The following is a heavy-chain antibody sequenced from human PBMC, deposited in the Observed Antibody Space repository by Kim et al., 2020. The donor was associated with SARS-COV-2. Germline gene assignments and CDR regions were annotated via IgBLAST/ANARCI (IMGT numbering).Heavy chain of an antibody. J-gene: IGHJ3*02. D-gene: IGHD3-10*01. CDR3: ARGSGKFNAFDI. Sequence: NSHPSLKSPGTISVDPSKNQFSLKLSSVTAADTAVYYCARGSGKFNAFDIWGQGTMVTVSS. V-gene: IGHV4-59*09.